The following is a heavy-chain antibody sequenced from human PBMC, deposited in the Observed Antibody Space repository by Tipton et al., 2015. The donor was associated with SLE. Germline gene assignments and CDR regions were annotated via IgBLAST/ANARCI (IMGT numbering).Heavy chain of an antibody. J-gene: IGHJ6*02. CDR2: IRWDSGSI. V-gene: IGHV3-9*01. CDR1: GLTFSAYA. Sequence: SLRLSCEASGLTFSAYAMNWVRQAPGKGLEWVSGIRWDSGSIGYGDAVKGRFTVSRDNAKNSIYLQMNSLRVEDTALYYCVKDKGSGFYFYYYGMDVWGQGTTVSVSS. CDR3: VKDKGSGFYFYYYGMDV. D-gene: IGHD2-15*01.